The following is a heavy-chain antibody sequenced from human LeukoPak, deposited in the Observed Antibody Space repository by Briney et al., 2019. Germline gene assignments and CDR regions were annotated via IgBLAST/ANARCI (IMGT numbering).Heavy chain of an antibody. Sequence: ASVKVSCKASGYTFTSYAMNWVRQAPGQGLEWMGWINTNTGNPTYAQGFTGRFVFSLDTSVSTAYLQISSLKVDDTAVYYCARERNDCYGSSGCVGDSYMDVWGKGTTVTVSS. CDR1: GYTFTSYA. D-gene: IGHD3-22*01. J-gene: IGHJ6*03. CDR3: ARERNDCYGSSGCVGDSYMDV. V-gene: IGHV7-4-1*02. CDR2: INTNTGNP.